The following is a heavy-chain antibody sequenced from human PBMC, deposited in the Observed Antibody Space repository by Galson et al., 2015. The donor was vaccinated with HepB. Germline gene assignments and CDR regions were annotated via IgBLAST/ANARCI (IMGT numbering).Heavy chain of an antibody. Sequence: SLRLSCAASGFTFDDYAMHWVRQAPGKGLEWVSGINWNSGSKGYADSVKGRFTISRDNAKNSLYLHMNSLRTEDTALYYCAKTRSSGLYYYGSGTSTRYFDYGGQGTLVTVSS. CDR1: GFTFDDYA. V-gene: IGHV3-9*01. J-gene: IGHJ4*02. CDR3: AKTRSSGLYYYGSGTSTRYFDY. D-gene: IGHD3-10*01. CDR2: INWNSGSK.